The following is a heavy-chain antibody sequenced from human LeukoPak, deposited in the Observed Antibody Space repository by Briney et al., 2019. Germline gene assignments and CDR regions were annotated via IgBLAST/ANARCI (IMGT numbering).Heavy chain of an antibody. D-gene: IGHD5-12*01. Sequence: PSETLSLTCTVSGYSISSGYYWGWIRQPPGKGLEWIGSIYHSGSTYYNPSLKSRVTISVDTSKNQFSLKLSSVTAADTAVYYWARNSGYGLGTSYYFDYWGQGTLVTVSS. CDR2: IYHSGST. CDR1: GYSISSGYY. V-gene: IGHV4-38-2*02. J-gene: IGHJ4*02. CDR3: ARNSGYGLGTSYYFDY.